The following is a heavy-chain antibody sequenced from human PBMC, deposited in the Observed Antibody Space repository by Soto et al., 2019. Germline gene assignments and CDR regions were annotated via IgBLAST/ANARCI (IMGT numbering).Heavy chain of an antibody. D-gene: IGHD3-10*01. J-gene: IGHJ5*02. CDR2: IYWDDDK. Sequence: ITLKESGPTLVKPTQTLTLTCTFSGFSFSTSAVGVGWIRQPPGKALEWLALIYWDDDKRYSPSLKSRLTITEDTSKHQVVLTMTNMDPVDTGTYYCAYVYYNLGRWDAWGQGTLVTVSS. CDR1: GFSFSTSAVG. CDR3: AYVYYNLGRWDA. V-gene: IGHV2-5*02.